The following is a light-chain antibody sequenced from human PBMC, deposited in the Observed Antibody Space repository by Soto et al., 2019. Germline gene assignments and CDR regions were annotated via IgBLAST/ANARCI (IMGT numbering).Light chain of an antibody. Sequence: EIVLTQSPGTLSLSPGERVTLSCRASQSISSSYLAWYQQRPGQAPRPLMYGASSRATGIPDRFSGSGSGTDFTLTISRLEPEDFAVYYCQQYGRSPYSFGQGTKLEIK. CDR2: GAS. V-gene: IGKV3-20*01. CDR1: QSISSSY. J-gene: IGKJ2*03. CDR3: QQYGRSPYS.